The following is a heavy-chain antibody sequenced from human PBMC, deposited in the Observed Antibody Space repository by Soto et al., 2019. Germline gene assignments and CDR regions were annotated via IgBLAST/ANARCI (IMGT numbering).Heavy chain of an antibody. CDR3: ARSQGSSTSLEIYYYYYYGMDV. V-gene: IGHV1-69*01. Sequence: QVQLVQSGAEVKKPGSSVKVSCKASGGTFGSYAISWVRQAPGQGLEWMGGIIPIPGTANYAQKFQGSFTIAADESTSTGYMELSSLRSEDTAVYYCARSQGSSTSLEIYYYYYYGMDVWGQGKRVTVSS. CDR1: GGTFGSYA. CDR2: IIPIPGTA. D-gene: IGHD2-2*01. J-gene: IGHJ6*02.